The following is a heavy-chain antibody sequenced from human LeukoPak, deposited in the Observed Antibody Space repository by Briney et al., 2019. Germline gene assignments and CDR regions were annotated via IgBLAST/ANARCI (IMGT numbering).Heavy chain of an antibody. CDR2: IYGSGEGQT. J-gene: IGHJ4*02. D-gene: IGHD1-26*01. CDR3: AKDVKSDGVWDVDH. V-gene: IGHV3-23*01. Sequence: PGGSLRLSCAGYGFNFRAYTMTWVRQAPGKGLEWVSGIYGSGEGQTFYADSVRGRFTISRDDSRNLVFLQMDSLRVEDTALYYCAKDVKSDGVWDVDHWGQGTLVTVSS. CDR1: GFNFRAYT.